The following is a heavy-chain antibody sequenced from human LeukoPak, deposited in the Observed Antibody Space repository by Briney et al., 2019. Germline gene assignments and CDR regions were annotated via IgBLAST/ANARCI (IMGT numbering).Heavy chain of an antibody. V-gene: IGHV3-66*01. Sequence: PGGSLRLSCAASGFTVSYNYMSWVRQAPGKGLEWVSTIFSGGNTYYADSVKGRFTTSRDNFKDTLYVQMNSLRAEDTAVYYCATTTRGGAFDVWGQGTMVTVSS. CDR3: ATTTRGGAFDV. J-gene: IGHJ3*01. CDR2: IFSGGNT. D-gene: IGHD4-17*01. CDR1: GFTVSYNY.